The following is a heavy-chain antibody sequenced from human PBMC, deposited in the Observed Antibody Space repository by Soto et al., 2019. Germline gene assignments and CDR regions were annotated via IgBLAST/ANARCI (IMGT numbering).Heavy chain of an antibody. V-gene: IGHV4-4*08. CDR1: GGSISSYY. Sequence: PSETLSLTCTVSGGSISSYYWTWIRQPPGKGLEWIGFMYNSGSTYYDSSLQSRVTISIDTSKNQFSLKLSSVTATDTAVYYCASQHYYDSSGYYVVYWGQGTLVTVSS. CDR2: MYNSGST. J-gene: IGHJ4*02. CDR3: ASQHYYDSSGYYVVY. D-gene: IGHD3-22*01.